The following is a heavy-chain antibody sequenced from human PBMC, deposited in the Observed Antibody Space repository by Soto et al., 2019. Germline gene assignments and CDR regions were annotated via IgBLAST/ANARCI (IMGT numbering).Heavy chain of an antibody. Sequence: GGALRLSCSASGLTFSNYNMHWVRQAPGKGLEYVSAISSNGGSTYYEDSVKGRFTISRDNSKNTLYLQMSSLRAEDTAVYYCATQVFWSGYPAYWGQGTLVTVSS. J-gene: IGHJ4*02. D-gene: IGHD3-3*01. V-gene: IGHV3-64D*06. CDR3: ATQVFWSGYPAY. CDR1: GLTFSNYN. CDR2: ISSNGGST.